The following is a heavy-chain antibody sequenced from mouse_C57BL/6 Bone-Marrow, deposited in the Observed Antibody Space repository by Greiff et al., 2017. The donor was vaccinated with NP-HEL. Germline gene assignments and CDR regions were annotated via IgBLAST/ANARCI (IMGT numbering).Heavy chain of an antibody. CDR3: ARRGGFPAWFAY. J-gene: IGHJ3*01. CDR1: GYTFTSYW. Sequence: QVQLQQPGAELVKPGASVKMSCKASGYTFTSYWITWVKQRPGQGLEWIGDIYPGSGSTNYNEKFKSKATLTVDTSSSTAYMQLSSLTSEDSAVYYGARRGGFPAWFAYWGQGTLVTVSA. V-gene: IGHV1-55*01. CDR2: IYPGSGST.